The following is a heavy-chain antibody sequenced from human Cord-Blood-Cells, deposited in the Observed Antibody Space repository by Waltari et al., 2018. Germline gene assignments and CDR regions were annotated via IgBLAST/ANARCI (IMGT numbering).Heavy chain of an antibody. CDR3: ARGGEGFTRFDP. J-gene: IGHJ5*02. V-gene: IGHV1-69*04. D-gene: IGHD3-10*01. CDR2: IIPILGIA. Sequence: QVQLVQSGAEVKKPGSSVKVSCKASGGPFSSYAISWGRQAPGQGLEWMGGIIPILGIANYAQKFQGRVTITADESTSTAYMELSSLRSEDTAVYYCARGGEGFTRFDPWGQGTLVTVSS. CDR1: GGPFSSYA.